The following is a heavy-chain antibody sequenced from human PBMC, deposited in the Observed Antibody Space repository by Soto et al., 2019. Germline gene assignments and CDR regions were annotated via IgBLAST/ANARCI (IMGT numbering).Heavy chain of an antibody. J-gene: IGHJ6*02. CDR2: ISWNSGGI. CDR3: GRDIAVRPWNYYGMDV. D-gene: IGHD6-6*01. V-gene: IGHV3-9*01. CDR1: GFTFSSYS. Sequence: GGSLRLSCAASGFTFSSYSMNWVRQAPGKGLEWASGISWNSGGIGYADSVKGRFAISRDNAKNSLYLQINSLRADDTALYYCGRDIAVRPWNYYGMDVWGQGTSVTVSS.